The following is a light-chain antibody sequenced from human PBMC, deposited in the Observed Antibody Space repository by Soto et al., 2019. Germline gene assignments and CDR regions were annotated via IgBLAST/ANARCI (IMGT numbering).Light chain of an antibody. CDR2: GAF. Sequence: EIVMTQSPATLSVSPGESATLSCRASHSVSSNLAWYQQKPGQAPRLLIYGAFNRATGIPATFSGSGSVTEFTLNISSLQSEDFAVYYCQQYNNWPLTFGGGTKVEIK. V-gene: IGKV3-15*01. J-gene: IGKJ4*01. CDR3: QQYNNWPLT. CDR1: HSVSSN.